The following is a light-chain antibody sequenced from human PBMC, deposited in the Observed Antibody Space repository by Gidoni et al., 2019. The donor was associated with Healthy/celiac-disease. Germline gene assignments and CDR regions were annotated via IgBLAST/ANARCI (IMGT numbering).Light chain of an antibody. CDR2: GNS. J-gene: IGLJ2*01. CDR3: QSYDSSLSVRDHVV. V-gene: IGLV1-40*01. CDR1: SSNIGAGYD. Sequence: SVLTQPPSVSGAPGQRVTISCTGSSSNIGAGYDVHWYQQLPGTAPKLLIYGNSNRPSGVPDRFSGSKSGTSASLAITGLQAEDEADYYCQSYDSSLSVRDHVVFGGGTKLTVL.